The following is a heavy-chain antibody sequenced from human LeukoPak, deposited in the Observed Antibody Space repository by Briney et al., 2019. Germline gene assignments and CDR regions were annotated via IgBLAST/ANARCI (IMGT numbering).Heavy chain of an antibody. Sequence: GGSLRLSCATSGLTFSSYAMNWVRQAPGKGLEWVSTISYSGGSTYYVDSVKGRFTISRDNSENTLYLQLNSLRAEDTAVYYCAKAASGSYLYYFDYWGQGTLVTVSS. V-gene: IGHV3-23*01. CDR1: GLTFSSYA. CDR3: AKAASGSYLYYFDY. D-gene: IGHD1-26*01. J-gene: IGHJ4*02. CDR2: ISYSGGST.